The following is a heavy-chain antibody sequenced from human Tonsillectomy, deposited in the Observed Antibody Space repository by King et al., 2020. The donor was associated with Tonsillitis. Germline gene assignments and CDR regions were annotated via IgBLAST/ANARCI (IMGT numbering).Heavy chain of an antibody. J-gene: IGHJ4*02. CDR3: AREGAPYQLFSTSDY. CDR2: IKQDGSEQ. V-gene: IGHV3-7*01. Sequence: VQLVESGGGLVQPGGSLRLSCAASGFTFSGYWMSWVRQAPGKGLEWVANIKQDGSEQYYVDSVKGRFTISRDNAKNSLYLQMNSLRAEDTAVYYCAREGAPYQLFSTSDYWGQGTLVTVSS. D-gene: IGHD2-2*01. CDR1: GFTFSGYW.